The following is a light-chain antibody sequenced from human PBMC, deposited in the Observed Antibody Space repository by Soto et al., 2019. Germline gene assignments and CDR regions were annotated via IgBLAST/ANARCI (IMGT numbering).Light chain of an antibody. CDR3: CSYAGSSTPWV. CDR2: EVS. V-gene: IGLV2-23*02. CDR1: SSDVGSYNL. J-gene: IGLJ3*02. Sequence: QSALTQPASVSGSPGQSITISCTGTSSDVGSYNLVSWYQQHPGKAPKLIIYEVSERPSGVSYRFSGSKSASTASLTISGLQAEDEADYSCCSYAGSSTPWVFGGGTKLTVL.